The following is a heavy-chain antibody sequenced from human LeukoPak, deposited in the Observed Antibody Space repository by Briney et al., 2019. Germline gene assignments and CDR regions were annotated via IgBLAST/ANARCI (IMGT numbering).Heavy chain of an antibody. CDR3: ARVGYCSSGICYGMDV. CDR1: GFTFSSYW. CDR2: TNSDGSST. D-gene: IGHD2-2*01. V-gene: IGHV3-74*01. Sequence: PGGSLRLSCAASGFTFSSYWIHWVRQAPGKGLVWVSRTNSDGSSTSYADSVKGRFTISRDNAKNTLYLQMNSLRAEDTAVYYCARVGYCSSGICYGMDVWGPGTTVTVSS. J-gene: IGHJ6*02.